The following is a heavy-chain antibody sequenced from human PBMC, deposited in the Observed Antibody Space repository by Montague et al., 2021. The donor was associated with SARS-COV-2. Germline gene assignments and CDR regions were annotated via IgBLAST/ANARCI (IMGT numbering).Heavy chain of an antibody. D-gene: IGHD3-3*01. CDR2: IYYSGST. Sequence: TLSLTCTVSGGSISSGGYDWSWIRQHPGKGLEWIGYIYYSGSTYYNPSLKSRVTISVDTSKNQFSLKLSSVTAADTAVYYCARGGTSKTIFGVVTHVLEVDVWGKGTTVTVSS. J-gene: IGHJ6*04. CDR3: ARGGTSKTIFGVVTHVLEVDV. CDR1: GGSISSGGYD. V-gene: IGHV4-31*03.